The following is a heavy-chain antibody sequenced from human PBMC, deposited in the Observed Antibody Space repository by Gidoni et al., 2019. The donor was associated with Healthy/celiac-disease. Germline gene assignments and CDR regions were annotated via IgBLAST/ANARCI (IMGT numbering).Heavy chain of an antibody. CDR3: ARSPRYYDSSGYSHRPFDY. V-gene: IGHV1-18*01. CDR2: VSAYNCNT. J-gene: IGHJ4*02. CDR1: GDTCTSYG. Sequence: QVPLVQSGAEVKKPGASVKVSCKASGDTCTSYGISWVRQAPGQGLEWMGWVSAYNCNTNYAQTLQGRVTMTTDTSTSTAYMELRSLISDDTAVYYCARSPRYYDSSGYSHRPFDYWGQGTLVTVSS. D-gene: IGHD3-22*01.